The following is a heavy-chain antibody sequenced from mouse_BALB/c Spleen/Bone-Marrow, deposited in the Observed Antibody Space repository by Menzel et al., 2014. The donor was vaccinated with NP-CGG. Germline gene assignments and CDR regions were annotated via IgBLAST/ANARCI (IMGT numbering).Heavy chain of an antibody. CDR2: IYPGSGST. V-gene: IGHV1S22*01. J-gene: IGHJ3*01. Sequence: LQQSGSELVRPGASVKLSCKASGYTSTSYWMHWVKQRPGQGLEWIGNIYPGSGSTNYDEKFKSKATLTVDTSSSTAYIQLSSLTSEDSAVYYCTKGLPSAYWGQGTLVTVSA. CDR1: GYTSTSYW. CDR3: TKGLPSAY. D-gene: IGHD2-4*01.